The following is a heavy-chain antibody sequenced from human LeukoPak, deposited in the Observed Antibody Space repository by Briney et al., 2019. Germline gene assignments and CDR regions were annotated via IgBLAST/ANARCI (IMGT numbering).Heavy chain of an antibody. D-gene: IGHD6-13*01. J-gene: IGHJ4*02. Sequence: PGGSLRLSCAASGFTFSSYGMHWVRQAPGKGLEWVAFIRYDGSNKYYADSVKGRFTISRDNSKNTLYLQMNSLRAEDTAVYYCAKGGYSSSCPGDWGQGTLVTVSS. CDR2: IRYDGSNK. V-gene: IGHV3-30*02. CDR3: AKGGYSSSCPGD. CDR1: GFTFSSYG.